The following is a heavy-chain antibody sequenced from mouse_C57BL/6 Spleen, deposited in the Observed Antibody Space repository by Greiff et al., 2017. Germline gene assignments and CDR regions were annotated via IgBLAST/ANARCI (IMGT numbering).Heavy chain of an antibody. J-gene: IGHJ2*01. CDR2: IDPETGGT. CDR1: GYTFTDYE. D-gene: IGHD1-1*01. V-gene: IGHV1-15*01. CDR3: TKVTTVLHYFDD. Sequence: VQLQQSGAELVRPGASVTLSCKASGYTFTDYEMHWVKQTPVHGLEWIGAIDPETGGTAYNQKFKGKAILTADKSSSTAYMELRSLTSEDSAVYYCTKVTTVLHYFDDWGQGTTLTVSS.